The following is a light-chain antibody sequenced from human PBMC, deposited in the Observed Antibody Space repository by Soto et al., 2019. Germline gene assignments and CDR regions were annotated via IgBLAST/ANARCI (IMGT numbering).Light chain of an antibody. CDR1: SSDVGGYNY. J-gene: IGLJ1*01. Sequence: QSALTQPASVSGSPGQSITISCTGTSSDVGGYNYVSWYQQHPGKAPKLMIYDVSNRPSGVSNRFSGSKSGNTASLTISGLQAEDEADYYCSSYTSSSTSLFGTGTKVTL. CDR2: DVS. V-gene: IGLV2-14*01. CDR3: SSYTSSSTSL.